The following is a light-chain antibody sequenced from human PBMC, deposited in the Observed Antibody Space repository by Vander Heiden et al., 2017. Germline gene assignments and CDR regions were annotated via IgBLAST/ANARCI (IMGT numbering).Light chain of an antibody. V-gene: IGLV2-23*01. CDR1: SSDVGSYNL. J-gene: IGLJ3*02. CDR3: CSYTGSYWV. Sequence: QSALTQPAPVPGPPGQSITISCTGTSSDVGSYNLVSWYQQHPGKAPKLMIYEGSKRPSGVSNLVSGSKSGNTVYLTISGLQAEDESDEYCCSYTGSYWVFGGGTKLTVL. CDR2: EGS.